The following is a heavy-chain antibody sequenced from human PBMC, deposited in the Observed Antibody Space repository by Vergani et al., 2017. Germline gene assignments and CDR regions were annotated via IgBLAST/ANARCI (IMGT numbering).Heavy chain of an antibody. J-gene: IGHJ4*02. V-gene: IGHV5-51*03. CDR2: IYPGDSDT. D-gene: IGHD2-2*03. CDR3: ARTLGVDIVVVPAAPDY. CDR1: GYSFTSYW. Sequence: EVQLVPSGAEVKTPGESLKISCKGSGYSFTSYWIGWVRQMPGKGLEWMGIIYPGDSDTRYSPSFQGQVTISADKSISTAYLQWSSLKASDTAMYYCARTLGVDIVVVPAAPDYWGQGTLVTVSS.